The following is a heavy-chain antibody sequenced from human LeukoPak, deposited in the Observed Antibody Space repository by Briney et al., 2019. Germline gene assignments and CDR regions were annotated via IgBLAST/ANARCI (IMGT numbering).Heavy chain of an antibody. CDR3: ARADILTGYYQLDY. Sequence: TETLSLTCTVSGGSMSSYYWSWIRQPPGKGLEWIGYIYYSGSTDYNPSLKSRVTISVDTSKNQFSLKLSSVTAADTAVYYCARADILTGYYQLDYWGQGTLVTVSS. V-gene: IGHV4-59*01. CDR2: IYYSGST. CDR1: GGSMSSYY. D-gene: IGHD3-9*01. J-gene: IGHJ4*02.